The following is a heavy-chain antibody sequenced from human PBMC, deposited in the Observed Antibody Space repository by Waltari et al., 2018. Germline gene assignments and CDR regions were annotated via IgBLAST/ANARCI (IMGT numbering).Heavy chain of an antibody. D-gene: IGHD3-10*01. CDR3: ARDWGVSGSGNSLDY. V-gene: IGHV1-46*01. J-gene: IGHJ4*02. CDR2: ISPTTGGT. CDR1: GYIFTSHY. Sequence: QVQLVQSGSEVRKPGASVNISCKASGYIFTSHYIHWVRQAPRHGLEGMGVISPTTGGTTYSQKFQGRVTVTRDTSTSTVYLELTSLRSEDTAVYYCARDWGVSGSGNSLDYWGQGTLVTVSS.